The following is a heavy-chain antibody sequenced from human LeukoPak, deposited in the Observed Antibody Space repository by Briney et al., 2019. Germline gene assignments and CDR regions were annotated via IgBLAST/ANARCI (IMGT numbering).Heavy chain of an antibody. D-gene: IGHD1/OR15-1a*01. CDR2: IYHSGST. J-gene: IGHJ4*02. CDR1: GGSISSSNW. V-gene: IGHV4-4*02. Sequence: PSGTLSLTCAVSGGSISSSNWWTWVRQPPGKGLEWIGEIYHSGSTNYNPSLKSRVTISVDKSKNHFSLTLSSVTAADTAVYYCARVGADLTGTPFDYWGQGTLVTVSS. CDR3: ARVGADLTGTPFDY.